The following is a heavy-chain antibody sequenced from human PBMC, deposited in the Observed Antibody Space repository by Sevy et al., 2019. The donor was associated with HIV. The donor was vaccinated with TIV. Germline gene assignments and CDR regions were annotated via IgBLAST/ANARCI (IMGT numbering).Heavy chain of an antibody. CDR2: ISAYNGNT. D-gene: IGHD3-22*01. J-gene: IGHJ3*02. CDR1: GYTFTSYG. Sequence: ASVKVSCKASGYTFTSYGISWVRQAPGQGLEWMGWISAYNGNTNYAQKLQGRVTMTTDTSTSTAYMELRGLRSDDTAVYYCARGGAYYYDSSGSDDAFDIWGQGTMVTVSS. V-gene: IGHV1-18*04. CDR3: ARGGAYYYDSSGSDDAFDI.